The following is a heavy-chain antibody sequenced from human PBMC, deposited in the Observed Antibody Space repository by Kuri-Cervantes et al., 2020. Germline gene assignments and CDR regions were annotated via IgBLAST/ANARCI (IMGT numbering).Heavy chain of an antibody. V-gene: IGHV4-59*08. D-gene: IGHD2-8*02. CDR3: ARHVYCGASTRWCYFDY. CDR2: IYYSGST. J-gene: IGHJ4*02. CDR1: GGSISSYY. Sequence: GSLRLSCTVSGGSISSYYWSWIRQPPGKGLEWIGYIYYSGSTNYNPSLKSRVTISVDTSKNQFSLNLSSVTAADTAVYYCARHVYCGASTRWCYFDYWGQGILVTDSS.